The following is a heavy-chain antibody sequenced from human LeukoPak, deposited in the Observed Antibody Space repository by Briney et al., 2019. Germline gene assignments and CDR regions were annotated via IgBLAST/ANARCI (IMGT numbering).Heavy chain of an antibody. J-gene: IGHJ4*02. Sequence: ASVKVSCKASGYTFTSYGISWVRQATGQGLEWMGWMNPNSGNTGYAQKFQGRVTMTRNTSISTAYMELSSLRSEDTAVYYCARRYRYSSGWPYYFDYWGQGTLVTVSS. CDR1: GYTFTSYG. CDR3: ARRYRYSSGWPYYFDY. CDR2: MNPNSGNT. V-gene: IGHV1-8*02. D-gene: IGHD6-19*01.